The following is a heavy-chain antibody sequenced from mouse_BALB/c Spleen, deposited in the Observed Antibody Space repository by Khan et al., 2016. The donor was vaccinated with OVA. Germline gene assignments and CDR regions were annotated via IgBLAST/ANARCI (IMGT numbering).Heavy chain of an antibody. Sequence: QVQLKQSGPGLVAPSQSLPITCTVSGFSLTDYGVSWIRQPPGKGLEWLGLIWGGGSIYYNSALKSRLSISKDNSKSQVFLKMNSLQTDDTAMYYCAKLYYAHYYAMDYWGQGTSVTVSS. CDR3: AKLYYAHYYAMDY. CDR1: GFSLTDYG. D-gene: IGHD2-1*01. CDR2: IWGGGSI. J-gene: IGHJ4*01. V-gene: IGHV2-6-5*01.